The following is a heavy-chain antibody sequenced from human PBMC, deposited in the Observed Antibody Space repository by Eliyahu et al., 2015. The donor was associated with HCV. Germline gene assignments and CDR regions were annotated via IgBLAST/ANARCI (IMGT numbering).Heavy chain of an antibody. CDR1: GFSLSNARMG. V-gene: IGHV2-26*01. CDR3: ARXTVEFILGRHSWFDP. Sequence: QVTXKESGPVLVKPTETLTLTCTVSGFSLSNARMGVSWIRQPPGKALEWLAHIFSNDEKSYSPXLKSRLTISKDTSKSQVVLTMTNMDPVDTATYYCARXTVEFILGRHSWFDPWGQGTLVTVSS. J-gene: IGHJ5*02. CDR2: IFSNDEK. D-gene: IGHD3-10*01.